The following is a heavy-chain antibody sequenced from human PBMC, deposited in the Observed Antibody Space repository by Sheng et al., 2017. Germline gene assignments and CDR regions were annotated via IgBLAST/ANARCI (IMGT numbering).Heavy chain of an antibody. V-gene: IGHV1-69*08. CDR1: GGTSNTYT. J-gene: IGHJ4*02. CDR3: AREKSGSYSGHYFDN. CDR2: VILNLGIA. D-gene: IGHD1-26*01. Sequence: QVQLVQSGAEVKRPGSSVKVSCQASGGTSNTYTITWVRQAPGQGIEWMGRVILNLGIAYHAQRFQGRVTIIADKSTNTAYMELRDLISEDTAVYYCAREKSGSYSGHYFDNWGQGTLVTVS.